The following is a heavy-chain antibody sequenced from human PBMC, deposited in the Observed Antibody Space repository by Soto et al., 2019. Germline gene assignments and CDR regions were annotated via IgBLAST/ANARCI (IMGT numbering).Heavy chain of an antibody. CDR1: GYSFTSYW. CDR3: ARPRSGSYYDAFDN. J-gene: IGHJ3*02. CDR2: IYPGDSDT. Sequence: GESLKISWKGSGYSFTSYWIGWVRQMPGKGLGWIGIIYPGDSDTRYSPSFQGQVTISADKCISNAYLQWSSLKASDTAMYYCARPRSGSYYDAFDNWGQGTMVTVSS. V-gene: IGHV5-51*01. D-gene: IGHD1-26*01.